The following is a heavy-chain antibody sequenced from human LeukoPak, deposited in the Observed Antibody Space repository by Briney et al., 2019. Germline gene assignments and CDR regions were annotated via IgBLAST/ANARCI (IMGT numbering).Heavy chain of an antibody. CDR2: IYYSGST. CDR1: GDSISSGDYY. CDR3: ALRGHYYDSSGYYYKYFQH. Sequence: SSETLSLTCTVSGDSISSGDYYWSGIRQPPGKGLEWIGSIYYSGSTYYNPSLKSRVTISVDTSKNQFSLKLSSVTAADTAVYYCALRGHYYDSSGYYYKYFQHWGQGTLVTVSS. J-gene: IGHJ1*01. V-gene: IGHV4-39*07. D-gene: IGHD3-22*01.